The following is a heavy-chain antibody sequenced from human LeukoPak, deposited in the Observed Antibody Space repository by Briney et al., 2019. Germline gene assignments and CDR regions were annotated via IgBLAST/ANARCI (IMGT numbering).Heavy chain of an antibody. V-gene: IGHV1-18*01. Sequence: AAVKLSCKASGYSFTSYGISWVRQAPGQGLEWMGWISAYNGNTNYAQKLQGKVTMTIDTSTSTAYMELRSLRSDDTAVYYCARGGGQYQLPSFDYWGQGTLVTVSS. CDR2: ISAYNGNT. D-gene: IGHD2-2*01. CDR3: ARGGGQYQLPSFDY. CDR1: GYSFTSYG. J-gene: IGHJ4*02.